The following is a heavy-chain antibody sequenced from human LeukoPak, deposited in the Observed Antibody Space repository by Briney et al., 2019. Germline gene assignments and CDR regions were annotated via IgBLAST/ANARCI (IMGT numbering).Heavy chain of an antibody. CDR2: IYYSGST. CDR3: ARGPGGSYPRGYFDY. V-gene: IGHV4-59*01. CDR1: GGSISSYY. D-gene: IGHD1-26*01. J-gene: IGHJ4*02. Sequence: KPSETLSLTCTVSGGSISSYYWGWIRQPPGKGLEWIGYIYYSGSTNYNPSLKSRVTISVDTSKNQFSLKLSSVTAADTAVYYCARGPGGSYPRGYFDYWGQGTLVTVSS.